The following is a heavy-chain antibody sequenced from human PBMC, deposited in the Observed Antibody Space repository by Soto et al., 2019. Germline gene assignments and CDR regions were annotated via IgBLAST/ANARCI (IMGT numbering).Heavy chain of an antibody. CDR3: AHRRIGAYRDY. CDR2: IYWDDDE. D-gene: IGHD4-17*01. J-gene: IGHJ4*02. CDR1: GFSFSTSGVG. Sequence: QITLKESGPTLVKPTQTLTLTCTFSGFSFSTSGVGVGWIRQPPGKALEWLALIYWDDDERYSPSLKSRLTXTTXTSKTQVVLTMTNMDPVDTGTYYCAHRRIGAYRDYWGQGTLVTVSS. V-gene: IGHV2-5*02.